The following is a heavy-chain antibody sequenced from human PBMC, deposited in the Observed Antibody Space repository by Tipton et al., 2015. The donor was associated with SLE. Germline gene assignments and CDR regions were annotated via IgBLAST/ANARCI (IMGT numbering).Heavy chain of an antibody. Sequence: SLRLSCAASGFTVSSNSRSWVRQAPGKGLEWVSVIYSGGSTNYANSVKGRFTITRDNAKNTRHLQMNSRRAADTAVYYCARGITGIPGYYYYYYMDVWGKGTTVTVSS. J-gene: IGHJ6*03. CDR2: IYSGGST. V-gene: IGHV3-53*01. CDR3: ARGITGIPGYYYYYYMDV. CDR1: GFTVSSNS. D-gene: IGHD1-20*01.